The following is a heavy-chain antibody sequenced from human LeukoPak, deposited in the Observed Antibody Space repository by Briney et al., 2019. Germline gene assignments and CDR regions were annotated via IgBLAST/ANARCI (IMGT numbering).Heavy chain of an antibody. V-gene: IGHV3-7*04. CDR2: IKQDGSEK. CDR1: GFTFSSYW. J-gene: IGHJ4*02. Sequence: GGSLRLSCAASGFTFSSYWMSWVRQAPGKGLEWVANIKQDGSEKFYVDSVKGRFTISRDNDRNSLCLQMNSLRAEDTAVYYCARAVGATHFDYWGQGILVTVSS. CDR3: ARAVGATHFDY. D-gene: IGHD1-26*01.